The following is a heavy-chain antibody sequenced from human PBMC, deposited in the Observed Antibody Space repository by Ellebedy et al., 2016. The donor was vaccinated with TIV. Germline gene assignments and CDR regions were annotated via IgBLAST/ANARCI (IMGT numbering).Heavy chain of an antibody. CDR3: AGGVVGAGNGNEY. J-gene: IGHJ4*02. Sequence: PGGSLRLSCAASGFTLSNYWMHWVRQAPGKGLVWVSRINSDVSNTSYVDSVKGRFTISRDSAKNTLYLQMNRLRAEDTAVYYCAGGVVGAGNGNEYWGRGTLVTVSS. V-gene: IGHV3-74*01. CDR1: GFTLSNYW. CDR2: INSDVSNT. D-gene: IGHD2-15*01.